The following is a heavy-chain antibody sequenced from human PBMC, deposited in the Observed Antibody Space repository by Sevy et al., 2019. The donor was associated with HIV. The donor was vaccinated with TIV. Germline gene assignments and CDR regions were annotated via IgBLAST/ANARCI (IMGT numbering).Heavy chain of an antibody. CDR1: GGTFSSYA. V-gene: IGHV1-69*13. CDR3: ARAGSIAAAGRFDY. Sequence: ASVKVSCKASGGTFSSYAISWVRQAPGQGLEWMGGIIPIFGTANYAQKFQGRVTITADESTSTAYMGLSSLRSEDTAVYYCARAGSIAAAGRFDYWGQGTLVTVSS. J-gene: IGHJ4*02. D-gene: IGHD6-13*01. CDR2: IIPIFGTA.